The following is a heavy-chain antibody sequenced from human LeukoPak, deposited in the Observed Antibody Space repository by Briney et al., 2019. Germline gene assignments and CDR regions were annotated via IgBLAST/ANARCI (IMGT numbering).Heavy chain of an antibody. CDR1: GFTFSSYW. J-gene: IGHJ6*03. CDR2: VLSDGSDQ. Sequence: GGSLRLSCAASGFTFSSYWMSWVRQAPGKGLEWLAVVLSDGSDQYYGDSVQGRFTVSRDNSKNTLYLQMDNLRFEDTAVYYCARVSKPGWFDYYYMDVWGKGTTV. CDR3: ARVSKPGWFDYYYMDV. V-gene: IGHV3-30*03. D-gene: IGHD3-10*01.